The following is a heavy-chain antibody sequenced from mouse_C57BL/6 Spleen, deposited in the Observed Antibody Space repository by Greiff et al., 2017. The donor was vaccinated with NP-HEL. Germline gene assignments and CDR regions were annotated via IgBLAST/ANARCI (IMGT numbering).Heavy chain of an antibody. CDR1: GYTFTSYW. V-gene: IGHV1-53*01. J-gene: IGHJ3*01. CDR2: INPSNGGT. Sequence: VQLQQSGTELVKPGASVKLSCKASGYTFTSYWMHWVKQRPGQGLEWIGNINPSNGGTNYNEKYKSKATLTVDKSSSTAYMQLSSLTSEDSAVYYCAIYYYGSRGFAYWGQGTLVTVSA. D-gene: IGHD1-1*01. CDR3: AIYYYGSRGFAY.